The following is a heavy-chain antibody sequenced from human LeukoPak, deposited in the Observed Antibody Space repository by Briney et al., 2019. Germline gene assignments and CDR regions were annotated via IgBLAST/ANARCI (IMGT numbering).Heavy chain of an antibody. CDR3: AKWGDYDVLTGYYDSDY. CDR2: ISGRDDST. D-gene: IGHD3-9*01. CDR1: GFSFSNYA. V-gene: IGHV3-23*01. J-gene: IGHJ4*02. Sequence: PGGSLRLSCAASGFSFSNYAMSWVRQVPRKGLEWVSAISGRDDSTYYADSVKGRFTISRDTSKNTLYLQMNSLRAEDTAVYYCAKWGDYDVLTGYYDSDYWGQGTLVTVSS.